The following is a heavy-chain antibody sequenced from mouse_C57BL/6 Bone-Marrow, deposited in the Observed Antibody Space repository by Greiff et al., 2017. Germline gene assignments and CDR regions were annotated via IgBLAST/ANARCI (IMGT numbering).Heavy chain of an antibody. J-gene: IGHJ2*01. CDR1: GFTFSSYA. Sequence: EVKVVESVGGLVKPGGSLKLSCAASGFTFSSYAMSWVRQTPEKRLEWVATISDGGSYTYYPDNVKGRFTISRDNAKNNLYLQMSHLKSEDTAMYYCARDSADGYNTWGQGTTLPVS. CDR3: ARDSADGYNT. CDR2: ISDGGSYT. D-gene: IGHD2-3*01. V-gene: IGHV5-4*01.